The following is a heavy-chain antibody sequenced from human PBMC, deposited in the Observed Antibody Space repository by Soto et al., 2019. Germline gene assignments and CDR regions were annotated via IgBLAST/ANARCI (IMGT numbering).Heavy chain of an antibody. D-gene: IGHD5-12*01. CDR3: VHDGKLGYTGYDRFDY. J-gene: IGHJ4*02. CDR2: IYWNDDA. CDR1: GFSLSTHEVG. Sequence: SGPTLVNPTQTLTLTCSFSGFSLSTHEVGVVWIRQPPGKALEWLALIYWNDDARYSPSLKNRLTITKDTSKNQVVLTMTNMDPVDTATYYCVHDGKLGYTGYDRFDYWGQGILVTVSS. V-gene: IGHV2-5*01.